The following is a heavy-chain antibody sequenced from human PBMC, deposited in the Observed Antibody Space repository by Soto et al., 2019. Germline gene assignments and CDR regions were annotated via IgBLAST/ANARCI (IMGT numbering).Heavy chain of an antibody. CDR1: GDSVSSTSAA. CDR2: TYYRSKWYN. J-gene: IGHJ6*03. Sequence: SQTLSLTCAISGDSVSSTSAAWNWIRQSPSRGLEWLGRTYYRSKWYNDYAVSVKSRITINPDTSKNQFSLQLNSVTPEDTAVYYCASSSPPTGNPGYYYYYMDVWGKGTTVTVSS. V-gene: IGHV6-1*01. CDR3: ASSSPPTGNPGYYYYYMDV. D-gene: IGHD4-17*01.